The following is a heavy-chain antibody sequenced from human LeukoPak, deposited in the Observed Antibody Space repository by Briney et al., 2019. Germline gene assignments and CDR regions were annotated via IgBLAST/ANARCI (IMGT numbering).Heavy chain of an antibody. Sequence: SETLSLTCTVSGGSISSYYWTWIRQSPEKGLEWIGYIYDTGSTRYNSSLESRATISVDPSKNQFSLKLSAVTAADTAVYYCARLTTRPGGIRPLILDYWGQGTLVTVSS. CDR1: GGSISSYY. CDR2: IYDTGST. D-gene: IGHD3-16*01. J-gene: IGHJ4*02. CDR3: ARLTTRPGGIRPLILDY. V-gene: IGHV4-59*01.